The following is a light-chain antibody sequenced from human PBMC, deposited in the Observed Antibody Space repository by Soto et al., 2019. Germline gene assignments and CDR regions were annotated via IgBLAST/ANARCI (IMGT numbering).Light chain of an antibody. CDR1: QDIYNW. V-gene: IGKV1-5*03. CDR2: KTA. CDR3: QQYSIYPIT. J-gene: IGKJ4*01. Sequence: DIQMTQSPSTLSASVGDRVTITCRASQDIYNWLAWYQQKPGRAPRLLIYKTAGLESGVPSRFSGRGSGTEYTLTISSLQPDDFATYYCQQYSIYPITFGGGTKLDIK.